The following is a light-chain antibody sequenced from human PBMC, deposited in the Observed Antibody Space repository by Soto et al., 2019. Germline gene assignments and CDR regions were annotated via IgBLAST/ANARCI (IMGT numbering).Light chain of an antibody. V-gene: IGLV2-8*01. J-gene: IGLJ2*01. CDR3: SSSGGSNNKLV. Sequence: QSVLTQPPSASGSPGQSVTISCTGTSSDVGGYDYVSWYQQHPCKDPKLLIFEVTNRPSGIPDRFSGSKSGNTASLTVSGLQPDDEADYYCSSSGGSNNKLVFGGGTKLTVL. CDR1: SSDVGGYDY. CDR2: EVT.